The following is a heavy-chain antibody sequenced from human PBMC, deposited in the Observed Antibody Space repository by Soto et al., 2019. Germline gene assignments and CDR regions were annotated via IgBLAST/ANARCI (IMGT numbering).Heavy chain of an antibody. D-gene: IGHD6-25*01. Sequence: SETMCLTCTAAGDSIRSGDFYCSWIRQPPGKGLEWIGYIYYGGSSYYNPSLKSRVTISTDTSKNQFPLKLTSVTAADTAVYFCARVGIPLSGYYFDYWGQGTLVTVPS. J-gene: IGHJ4*02. CDR1: GDSIRSGDFY. CDR2: IYYGGSS. CDR3: ARVGIPLSGYYFDY. V-gene: IGHV4-30-4*01.